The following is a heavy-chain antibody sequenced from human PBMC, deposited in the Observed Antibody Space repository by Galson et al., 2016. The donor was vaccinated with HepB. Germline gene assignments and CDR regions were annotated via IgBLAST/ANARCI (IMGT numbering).Heavy chain of an antibody. CDR1: GYTFTSYA. J-gene: IGHJ4*02. V-gene: IGHV1-3*01. CDR2: INAGTGNT. Sequence: SVKVSCKASGYTFTSYAMHWVRQAPGQSLGWMAWINAGTGNTKYSQRLQGRVTITRDTSASTTYMELSSLGSEDTAVYYCARGGYCISTSCYHPIDYWGQGTLVTVSS. CDR3: ARGGYCISTSCYHPIDY. D-gene: IGHD2-2*01.